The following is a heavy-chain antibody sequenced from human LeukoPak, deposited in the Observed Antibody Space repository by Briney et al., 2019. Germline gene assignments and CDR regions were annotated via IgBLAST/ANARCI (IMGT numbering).Heavy chain of an antibody. CDR2: INHSGST. CDR1: GGSFSGYY. CDR3: ARGWSGGSCYFH. V-gene: IGHV4-34*01. D-gene: IGHD2-15*01. Sequence: NPSETLSLTCAVYGGSFSGYYWSWIRQPPGKGLEWIGEINHSGSTNYNPSLKSRVTISVDTSKNQFSLKLSSVTAADTAVYYCARGWSGGSCYFHWGQGTLVTVSS. J-gene: IGHJ1*01.